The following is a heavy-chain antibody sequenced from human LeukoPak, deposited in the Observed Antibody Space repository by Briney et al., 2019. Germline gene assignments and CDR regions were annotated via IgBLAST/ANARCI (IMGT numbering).Heavy chain of an antibody. Sequence: GGSLRLSCAASGFTFSSYAMHWVRQAPGKGLEWVAVISYDGSNRYYADSVKGRFTISRDNSKNTLYLQMNSLRAEDTAVYYCAREASSIDTYYFDYWGQGTLVTVSS. V-gene: IGHV3-30-3*01. J-gene: IGHJ4*02. CDR3: AREASSIDTYYFDY. CDR2: ISYDGSNR. D-gene: IGHD6-6*01. CDR1: GFTFSSYA.